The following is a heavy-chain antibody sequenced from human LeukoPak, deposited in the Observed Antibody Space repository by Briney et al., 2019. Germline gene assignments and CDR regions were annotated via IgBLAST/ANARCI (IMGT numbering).Heavy chain of an antibody. Sequence: PSETLSLTCTVSGYSISSGYYWGWIRQPPGKGLEWIGSIYHSGSTYYNPSLKSRVTISVDTSKNQFSLKLSSVTAADTAVYYCARLGYCSSTSCYRSWFDPWSQGTLVTASS. CDR2: IYHSGST. V-gene: IGHV4-38-2*02. J-gene: IGHJ5*02. CDR3: ARLGYCSSTSCYRSWFDP. CDR1: GYSISSGYY. D-gene: IGHD2-2*01.